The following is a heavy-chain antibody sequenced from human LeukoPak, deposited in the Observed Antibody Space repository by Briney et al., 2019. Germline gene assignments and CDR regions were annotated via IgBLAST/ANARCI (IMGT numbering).Heavy chain of an antibody. Sequence: PGGSLRLSCAASGFTFSSYGMHWVRQAPGKGLEWVAFIRHDGSNKYYADSVKGRFTISRDNSKNTLYLQMNSLRAEDTAVYYCARDTPGYYDSSGFGFDYWGQGTLVTVSS. J-gene: IGHJ4*02. D-gene: IGHD3-22*01. CDR1: GFTFSSYG. CDR3: ARDTPGYYDSSGFGFDY. CDR2: IRHDGSNK. V-gene: IGHV3-30*02.